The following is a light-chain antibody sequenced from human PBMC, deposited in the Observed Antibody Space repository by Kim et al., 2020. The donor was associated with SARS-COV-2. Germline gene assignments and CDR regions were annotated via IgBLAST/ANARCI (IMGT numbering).Light chain of an antibody. CDR1: SGHSSYA. CDR3: QTWGTGIRV. Sequence: QLVLTQSPSASASLGASVKLTCTLSSGHSSYATAWHQQQPEKGPRYLMKLNSDGSHNKGDGIPDRFSGSSSGAERYLTISSLQSEDEADYYCQTWGTGIRVFGGGTQLTVL. J-gene: IGLJ3*02. CDR2: LNSDGSH. V-gene: IGLV4-69*01.